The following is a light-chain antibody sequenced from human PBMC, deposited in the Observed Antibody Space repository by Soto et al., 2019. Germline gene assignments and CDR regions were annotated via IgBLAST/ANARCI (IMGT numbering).Light chain of an antibody. CDR3: QQLNIYPST. V-gene: IGKV1-9*01. J-gene: IGKJ2*01. CDR2: AAS. Sequence: DIQLTQSPSFLSASVGDRVTITCRASQAIATNLGWYQQRPGKAPTLLIHAASTLHSGVPSRFSGSGYGTDFTLTINNLQPEDSATYFCQQLNIYPSTFGQGTNLEIK. CDR1: QAIATN.